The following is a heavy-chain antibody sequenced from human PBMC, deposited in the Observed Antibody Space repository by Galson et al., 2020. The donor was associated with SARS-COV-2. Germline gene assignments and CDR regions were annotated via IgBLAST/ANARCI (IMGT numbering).Heavy chain of an antibody. D-gene: IGHD2-21*01. CDR3: ARQNHGGESRNAFYI. V-gene: IGHV4-39*01. J-gene: IGHJ3*02. CDR2: IYYTGST. CDR1: TVSIVNGSFY. Sequence: SETLSLTCTVSTVSIVNGSFYWGWIRQPPGKGLEWIGSIYYTGSTYYNPSLKSRVTISVDTSKDQFSLNLSSVTAADTAVYYCARQNHGGESRNAFYIWGQGTMVTVSS.